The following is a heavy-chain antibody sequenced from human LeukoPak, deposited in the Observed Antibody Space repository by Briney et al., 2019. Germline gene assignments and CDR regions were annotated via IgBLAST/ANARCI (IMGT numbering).Heavy chain of an antibody. CDR1: GGTFSSYA. CDR2: IIPILGIA. CDR3: ASGNYHDSRCYPKDH. Sequence: GSSVKVSCKASGGTFSSYAISWVRQAPGQGLEWMGRIIPILGIANYAQKFQGRVTITADKSTSTAYMELSSLRSEDTAVYYCASGNYHDSRCYPKDHWGQGTLVTVSS. V-gene: IGHV1-69*04. D-gene: IGHD3-22*01. J-gene: IGHJ4*02.